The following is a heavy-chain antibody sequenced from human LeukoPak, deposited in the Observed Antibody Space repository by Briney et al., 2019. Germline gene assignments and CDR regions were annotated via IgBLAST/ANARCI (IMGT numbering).Heavy chain of an antibody. D-gene: IGHD6-19*01. CDR1: GFTFSNFA. Sequence: PGGSLRLSCAASGFTFSNFAVHWVRQAPGKGLEWVSVIGGGDGSIYYADSVKGRFTISRDNSKNTLYLQMTSLRAEDAAIYYCAKGMGLAHYYFYGMDVWGQGTTVTVSS. J-gene: IGHJ6*02. CDR3: AKGMGLAHYYFYGMDV. V-gene: IGHV3-23*01. CDR2: IGGGDGSI.